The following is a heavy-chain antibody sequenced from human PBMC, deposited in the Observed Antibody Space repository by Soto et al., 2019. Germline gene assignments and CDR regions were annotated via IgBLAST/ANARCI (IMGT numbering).Heavy chain of an antibody. CDR1: GFTFSSYA. CDR2: ISSSGGST. J-gene: IGHJ4*02. Sequence: PGGSLRLSCVASGFTFSSYAMTWVRQAPGKGLEWVSGISSSGGSTYHADSVKGRFTISRDNSKNTLYLQMNSLRAEDTALYYCASSIVATHYFDCWGQGTPVTVSS. V-gene: IGHV3-23*01. CDR3: ASSIVATHYFDC. D-gene: IGHD5-12*01.